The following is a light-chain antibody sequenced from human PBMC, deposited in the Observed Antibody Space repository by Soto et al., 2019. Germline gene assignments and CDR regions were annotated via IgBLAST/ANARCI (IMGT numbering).Light chain of an antibody. CDR1: QSISSY. V-gene: IGKV3-11*01. J-gene: IGKJ5*01. CDR3: QQRSNWPPIT. CDR2: DAS. Sequence: EIMLTQSPATLSFSPWERATLSCRSSQSISSYLAWYQQKPGQAPRLLIYDASNRATGIPARFSGSGSGTDFTLTISSLEPEDFAVYYCQQRSNWPPITFGQGTRLEI.